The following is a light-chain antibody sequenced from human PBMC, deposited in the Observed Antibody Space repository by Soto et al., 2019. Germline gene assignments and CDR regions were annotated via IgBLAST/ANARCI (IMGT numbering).Light chain of an antibody. V-gene: IGKV1-39*01. CDR2: AAS. CDR3: QRSASTGS. CDR1: QSISTY. J-gene: IGKJ3*01. Sequence: DIQMTQSPSSLSASVGDSVTITCRASQSISTYLNWYQQKPGKAPKLLIFAASNLHNGVPSRFSGSGSGTDFTLTINSLQPEDFATYFYQRSASTGSFGPGTKVDVK.